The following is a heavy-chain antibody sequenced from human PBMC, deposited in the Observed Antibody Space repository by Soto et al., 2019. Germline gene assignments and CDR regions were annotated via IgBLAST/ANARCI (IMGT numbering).Heavy chain of an antibody. Sequence: GASVKVSCKASGGTFSRYAISWVRQAPGQGLEWMGGIIPIFGTANYAQKFQGRVTITADESTSTAYMELSSLRSEDTAVYYCARVWGLIAAAGTFHYYYGMDVWGQGTTVTVSS. V-gene: IGHV1-69*13. CDR3: ARVWGLIAAAGTFHYYYGMDV. CDR1: GGTFSRYA. D-gene: IGHD6-13*01. CDR2: IIPIFGTA. J-gene: IGHJ6*02.